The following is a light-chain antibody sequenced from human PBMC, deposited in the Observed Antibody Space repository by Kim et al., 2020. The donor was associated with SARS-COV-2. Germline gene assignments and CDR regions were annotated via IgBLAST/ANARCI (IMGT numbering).Light chain of an antibody. Sequence: PGQTVTITCSGDKLGDNFAGWYQQKAGQPHIMVIYQDNKRPSGITERFSGSNSGNTATLTISGTQPMDEADYYCQTWDSRTASYVFGTGTKVTVL. CDR3: QTWDSRTASYV. V-gene: IGLV3-1*01. CDR2: QDN. J-gene: IGLJ1*01. CDR1: KLGDNF.